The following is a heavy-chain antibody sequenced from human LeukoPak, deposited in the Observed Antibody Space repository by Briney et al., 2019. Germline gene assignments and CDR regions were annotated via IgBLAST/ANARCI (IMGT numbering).Heavy chain of an antibody. CDR2: INPNTGGT. J-gene: IGHJ4*02. Sequence: ASVKVSCKASGYTFTAFYIHWVRQATGQGLEWMAWINPNTGGTNYAQVFQGRVTLTRDTSISTAYMELSSLRSEDTAVYYCARGAYYGSGSYEYWGQGTLVTVSS. CDR1: GYTFTAFY. CDR3: ARGAYYGSGSYEY. D-gene: IGHD3-10*01. V-gene: IGHV1-2*02.